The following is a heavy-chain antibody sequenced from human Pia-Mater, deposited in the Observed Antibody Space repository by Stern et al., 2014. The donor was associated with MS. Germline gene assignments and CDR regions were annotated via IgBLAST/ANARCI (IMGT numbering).Heavy chain of an antibody. V-gene: IGHV3-23*04. CDR3: AKDSENYDYVWGSLDY. CDR2: ISGSGGST. D-gene: IGHD3-16*01. Sequence: VQLVESGGGLVQPGGSLRLSCAASGFTFSSYAMSWGRQAPGKGLAWVSAISGSGGSTYYADSVKGRFTISRDNSKNTLYLQMNSLRAEDTAVYYCAKDSENYDYVWGSLDYWGQGTLVTVSS. J-gene: IGHJ4*02. CDR1: GFTFSSYA.